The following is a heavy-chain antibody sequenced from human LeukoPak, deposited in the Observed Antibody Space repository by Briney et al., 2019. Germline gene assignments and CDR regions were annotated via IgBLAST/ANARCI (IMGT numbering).Heavy chain of an antibody. D-gene: IGHD2-2*01. CDR2: ISNGGVST. J-gene: IGHJ4*02. CDR3: VRTFGYCSSTTCYVFDY. V-gene: IGHV3-23*01. CDR1: GFTFSSFS. Sequence: GGSLRLSCAASGFTFSSFSMSWVRQAPGKGLEWVSLISNGGVSTYYADSLKGRFTISRDNSKNTLYLQMSSLRAEDTAVYHCVRTFGYCSSTTCYVFDYWGQGTLVTVSS.